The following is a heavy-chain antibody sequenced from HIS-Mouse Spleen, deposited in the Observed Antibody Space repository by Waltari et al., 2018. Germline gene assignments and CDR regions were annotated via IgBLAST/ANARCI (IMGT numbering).Heavy chain of an antibody. CDR2: ISYDGSNK. V-gene: IGHV3-30*18. Sequence: QVQLVESGGGVVQPGRSLRLSCAASGFTWSSYGMHWVRQAPGKGLEWVAVISYDGSNKYYADSVKGRFTISRDNSKNTLYLQMNSLRAEDTAVYYCAKASSGWLDYWGQGTLVTVSS. CDR1: GFTWSSYG. CDR3: AKASSGWLDY. J-gene: IGHJ4*02. D-gene: IGHD6-19*01.